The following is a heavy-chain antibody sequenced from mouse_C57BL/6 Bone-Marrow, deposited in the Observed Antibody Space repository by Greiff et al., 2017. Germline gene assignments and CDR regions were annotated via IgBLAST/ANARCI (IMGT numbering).Heavy chain of an antibody. CDR2: IYPSDSET. Sequence: VQLLQPGAELVRPGSSVKLSCKASGYTFTSYWMDWVKQRPGQGLEWIGNIYPSDSETHYNQKFKDKATLTVDKSSSTAYMQLSSLTSEDSAVYYCARGGIIPDYWGQGTTLTVSS. CDR1: GYTFTSYW. J-gene: IGHJ2*01. CDR3: ARGGIIPDY. V-gene: IGHV1-61*01.